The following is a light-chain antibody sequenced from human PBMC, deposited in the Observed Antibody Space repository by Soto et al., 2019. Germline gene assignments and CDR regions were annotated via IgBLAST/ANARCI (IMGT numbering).Light chain of an antibody. CDR1: QSVSSN. V-gene: IGKV3-11*01. CDR3: QQRSNWPSLT. J-gene: IGKJ4*01. Sequence: EIVMTQSPATLSVSPGERATHSCRTSQSVSSNLAWYQQKPGQAPRLLIYGASNRATGIPARFSGSGSETDFTLTISSLEPEDSAVYYCQQRSNWPSLTFGGGTKVDI. CDR2: GAS.